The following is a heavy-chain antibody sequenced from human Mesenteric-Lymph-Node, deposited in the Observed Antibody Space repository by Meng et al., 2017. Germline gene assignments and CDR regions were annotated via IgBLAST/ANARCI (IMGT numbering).Heavy chain of an antibody. D-gene: IGHD6-19*01. CDR1: GFTFSSYD. Sequence: GESLKISCAASGFTFSSYDMHWVRQAPGKGLEWVANIKQDGSEENYVDSVKGRFTISRDNAKNSLYLQMNSLRTEDTAVYYCLRGGWLSESWGQGTLVTVSS. V-gene: IGHV3-7*01. CDR2: IKQDGSEE. CDR3: LRGGWLSES. J-gene: IGHJ5*02.